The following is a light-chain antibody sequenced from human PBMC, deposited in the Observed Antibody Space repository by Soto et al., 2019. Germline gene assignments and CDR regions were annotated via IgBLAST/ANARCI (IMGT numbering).Light chain of an antibody. CDR3: QQSGSSPLT. CDR1: QSVSSTY. V-gene: IGKV3-20*01. CDR2: GAS. Sequence: EIVLTQSPGTLSLSPGERATLSCRASQSVSSTYLAWYQQKPGQAPRHLIYGASSRATGIPDRFGGSGSGTDFTLTISRLEPEDLAVYYCQQSGSSPLTFGGGTKVEIK. J-gene: IGKJ4*01.